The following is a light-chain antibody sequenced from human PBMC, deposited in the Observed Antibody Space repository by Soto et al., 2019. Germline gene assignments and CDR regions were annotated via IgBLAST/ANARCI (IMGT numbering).Light chain of an antibody. V-gene: IGLV7-46*01. Sequence: QTVVTQEPSLTVSPGGTVTITCDSSTGTVTNGHWPYWLQQKPGQAPRTLIYDTSKKPSWTPARFSGSPLGGKAALTLSGAQPDDEADYYCFLSYSGARPVVFGGGTKLTVL. CDR1: TGTVTNGHW. J-gene: IGLJ2*01. CDR3: FLSYSGARPVV. CDR2: DTS.